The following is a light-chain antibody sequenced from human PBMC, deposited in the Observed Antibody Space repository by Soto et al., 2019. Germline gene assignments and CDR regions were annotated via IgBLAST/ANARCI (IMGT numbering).Light chain of an antibody. V-gene: IGLV8-61*01. CDR3: VFCLGGGISV. CDR2: STN. Sequence: QTVVTKESSFSVSPGGTVTLTCALSSDSVSTRHYPSWYQQTPGQAPRTLIYSTNIRSSGVPDRFSGSILGNKAALTITGAQADDEADYYCVFCLGGGISVFGGGTQLTVL. CDR1: SDSVSTRHY. J-gene: IGLJ2*01.